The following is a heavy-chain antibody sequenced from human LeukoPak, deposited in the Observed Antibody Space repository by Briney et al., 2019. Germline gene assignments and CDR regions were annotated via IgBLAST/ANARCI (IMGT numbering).Heavy chain of an antibody. CDR3: AKDKGPNPAYYDY. CDR1: GFTFDDYA. V-gene: IGHV3-9*01. Sequence: GRSLRLSCAASGFTFDDYAMHWVRQAPGKGLEWVSGISWNSGSIGYADSVKGRFTISRDNAKNSLYLQMNSLRAEDTALYYCAKDKGPNPAYYDYWGQGTLVTVSS. CDR2: ISWNSGSI. J-gene: IGHJ4*02. D-gene: IGHD2-21*01.